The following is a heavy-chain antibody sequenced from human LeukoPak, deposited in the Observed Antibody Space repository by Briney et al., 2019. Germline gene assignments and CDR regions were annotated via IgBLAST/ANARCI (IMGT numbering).Heavy chain of an antibody. CDR2: INPSGGST. D-gene: IGHD5-24*01. Sequence: ASVKVSCKASGYTFTSYYMHWVRQAPGQGLEWMGIINPSGGSTSYAQKFQGRVTMTRDMSTSTVYMELSRLRSDDTAVYYCARTWGVEMATISTIDYWGQGTLVTVSS. J-gene: IGHJ4*02. CDR1: GYTFTSYY. CDR3: ARTWGVEMATISTIDY. V-gene: IGHV1-46*01.